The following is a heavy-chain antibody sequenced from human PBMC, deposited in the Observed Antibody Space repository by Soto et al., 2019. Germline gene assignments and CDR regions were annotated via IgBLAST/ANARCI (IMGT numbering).Heavy chain of an antibody. Sequence: SETLSLTCAVSGGSISSGGYSWSWIRQPPGKGLEWIGYIYHSGNIYYNPSLKSRVTISVDRSKNQFSLKLSSVTAADTAVYYCAASGSNGQFDFWAQGTLVTVSS. J-gene: IGHJ4*02. CDR2: IYHSGNI. CDR3: AASGSNGQFDF. D-gene: IGHD3-10*01. V-gene: IGHV4-30-2*01. CDR1: GGSISSGGYS.